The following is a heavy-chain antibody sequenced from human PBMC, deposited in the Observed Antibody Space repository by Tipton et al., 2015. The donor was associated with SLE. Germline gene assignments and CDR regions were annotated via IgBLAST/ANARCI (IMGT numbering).Heavy chain of an antibody. J-gene: IGHJ5*02. Sequence: SLRLSCAASGFTFSNYDMHWVRQAPGKGLEWVAVISYDGSNKYYADSVKGRFTISRDNSKNTLYLQMNSLRAEDTAVYYCARKGLLWFRELSGFDPWGQGTLVTVSS. CDR1: GFTFSNYD. CDR3: ARKGLLWFRELSGFDP. V-gene: IGHV3-30*04. CDR2: ISYDGSNK. D-gene: IGHD3-10*01.